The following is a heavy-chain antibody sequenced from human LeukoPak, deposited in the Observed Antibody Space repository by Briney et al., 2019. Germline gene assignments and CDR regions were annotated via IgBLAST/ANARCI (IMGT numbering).Heavy chain of an antibody. CDR1: GYTFTSYG. Sequence: ASVKVSCKASGYTFTSYGISGVRQAPGQGLEWMGWSSAYNGNTNYAQKLQGRVTMTTDTSTSTAYMELRSLRSDDTAVYYCAREGYSSSWYGLYYFDCWGQGTLVTVSS. D-gene: IGHD6-13*01. J-gene: IGHJ4*02. V-gene: IGHV1-18*01. CDR2: SSAYNGNT. CDR3: AREGYSSSWYGLYYFDC.